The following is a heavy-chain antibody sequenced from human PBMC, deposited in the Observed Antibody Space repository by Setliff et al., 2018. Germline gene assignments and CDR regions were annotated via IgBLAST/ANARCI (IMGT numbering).Heavy chain of an antibody. V-gene: IGHV3-7*01. CDR3: ARDGVYYAMDV. CDR1: GFRFSDLY. CDR2: INPHASEK. Sequence: GGSLRLSCAASGFRFSDLYMSWVRQAPGKGLEWLASINPHASEKYYVDSVKGRFTISRDNAKNSLSLQMNSLRAEDTSVYYCARDGVYYAMDVWGQGTSVTVSS. J-gene: IGHJ6*02.